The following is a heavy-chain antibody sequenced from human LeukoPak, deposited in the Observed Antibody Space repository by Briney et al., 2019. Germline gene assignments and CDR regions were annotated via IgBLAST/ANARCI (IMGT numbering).Heavy chain of an antibody. CDR1: GFTFNSYA. D-gene: IGHD3-22*01. J-gene: IGHJ4*02. Sequence: GGSLRLSCAASGFTFNSYAMSWVRQAPGKGLEWVSAISGSGGSTYYADSVKGRFTISRDNSKNTLYLQMNSLRAEDTAVYYCAKDPNYYDSSGYYEIDYWGQGTLVTVSS. CDR2: ISGSGGST. V-gene: IGHV3-23*01. CDR3: AKDPNYYDSSGYYEIDY.